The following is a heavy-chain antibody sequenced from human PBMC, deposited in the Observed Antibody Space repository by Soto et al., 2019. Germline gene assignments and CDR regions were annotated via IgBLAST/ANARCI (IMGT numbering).Heavy chain of an antibody. V-gene: IGHV4-4*07. CDR1: GGSISPSY. D-gene: IGHD6-13*01. Sequence: SETLSLTCTVSGGSISPSYWSWLRQPAGKGLELIGRIYTNEHINYNPSLRSRLTLSVDTSRNQFSLKLSSVTAADTAVYYCARDRLGEDQQPFDYWGQGTLVTVSS. CDR2: IYTNEHI. J-gene: IGHJ4*02. CDR3: ARDRLGEDQQPFDY.